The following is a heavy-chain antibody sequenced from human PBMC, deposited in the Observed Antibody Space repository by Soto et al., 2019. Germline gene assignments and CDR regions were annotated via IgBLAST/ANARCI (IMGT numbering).Heavy chain of an antibody. V-gene: IGHV3-30-3*01. CDR2: ISYDGSNK. CDR3: ASTVVTYFDY. J-gene: IGHJ4*02. Sequence: QLQLVESGGGVVQPERSLRLSCAASGFTFSGSSMHWVRQAPGKGLEWVAAISYDGSNKYYADSMKGRFTISRDNSKNTLYLQMNSLRAEDTAVYYCASTVVTYFDYWGQGTLVTVSS. D-gene: IGHD2-15*01. CDR1: GFTFSGSS.